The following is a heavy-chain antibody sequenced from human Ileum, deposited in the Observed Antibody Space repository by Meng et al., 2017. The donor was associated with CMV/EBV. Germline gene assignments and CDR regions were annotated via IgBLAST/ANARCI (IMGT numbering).Heavy chain of an antibody. J-gene: IGHJ4*02. CDR2: INTKTGNP. CDR1: GYNFTSNS. V-gene: IGHV7-4-1*02. Sequence: CKATGYNFTSNSIIWVRQDPGQGPEWMGWINTKTGNPTYAQGFTGRFVFSLDTSVSTTYLQISSLKAEDTAVYYCARDGLSGRYFDYWGQGTLVTVSS. CDR3: ARDGLSGRYFDY. D-gene: IGHD1-26*01.